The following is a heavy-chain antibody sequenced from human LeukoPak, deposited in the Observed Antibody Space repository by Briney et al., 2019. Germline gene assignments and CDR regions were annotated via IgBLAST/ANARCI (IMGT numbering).Heavy chain of an antibody. CDR2: TSYSGST. CDR1: AGSISIDY. D-gene: IGHD5-12*01. Sequence: SETLSLTCTVSAGSISIDYWSWIRQAPGNGLEYIGYTSYSGSTNYNPSLKSRVTFSLDTSKNHFSLKLSSVTAADTAVYYCARNGYSGYDLEFRYYYYYMDVWGKGTTVTVSS. J-gene: IGHJ6*03. CDR3: ARNGYSGYDLEFRYYYYYMDV. V-gene: IGHV4-59*01.